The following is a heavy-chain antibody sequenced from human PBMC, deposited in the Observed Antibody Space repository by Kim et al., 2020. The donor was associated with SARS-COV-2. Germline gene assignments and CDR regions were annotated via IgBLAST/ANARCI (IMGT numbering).Heavy chain of an antibody. D-gene: IGHD3-3*01. J-gene: IGHJ4*02. CDR3: IRDFSLSGCR. CDR2: INSDGSTT. CDR1: GFTFSNSW. V-gene: IGHV3-74*01. Sequence: GGSLRLSCAASGFTFSNSWMHWARQAPGKGLVWVSRINSDGSTTNYADSVKGRVTISRDNAKNTLYLQMNSLRAEDTAVYYCIRDFSLSGCRWGQGTLVTVSS.